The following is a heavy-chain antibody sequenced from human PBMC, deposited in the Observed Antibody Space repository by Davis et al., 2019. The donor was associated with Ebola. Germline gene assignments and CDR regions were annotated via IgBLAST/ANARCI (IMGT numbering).Heavy chain of an antibody. CDR3: ARDRVVGGYEYPFDY. J-gene: IGHJ4*02. CDR2: ISSSSSYI. D-gene: IGHD5-12*01. CDR1: GFTFSSYS. V-gene: IGHV3-21*01. Sequence: PGGSLRLSCAASGFTFSSYSMNWVRQAPGKGLEWVSSISSSSSYIYYADSVKGRFTISRDNAKNSLYLQMNSLRAEDTAVYYCARDRVVGGYEYPFDYWGQGTLVTVSS.